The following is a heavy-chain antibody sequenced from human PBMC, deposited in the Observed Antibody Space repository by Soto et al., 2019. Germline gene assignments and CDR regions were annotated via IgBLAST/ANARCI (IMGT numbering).Heavy chain of an antibody. D-gene: IGHD3-3*01. CDR2: IYYSGST. Sequence: QVQLQESGPGLVKPSQTLSLTYTVSGGSISSGGYYWSWIRQHPGKGLEWIGYIYYSGSTYYNPSLKSRVTISVDTSKNQFSLKLSSVTAADTAVYYCARRDDFWSGYGFDPWGQGTLVTVSS. CDR1: GGSISSGGYY. CDR3: ARRDDFWSGYGFDP. J-gene: IGHJ5*02. V-gene: IGHV4-31*03.